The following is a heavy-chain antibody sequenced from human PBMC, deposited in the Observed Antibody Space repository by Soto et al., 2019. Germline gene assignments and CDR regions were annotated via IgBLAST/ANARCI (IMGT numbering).Heavy chain of an antibody. CDR3: ARAIGYDRIWFDP. D-gene: IGHD3-3*01. J-gene: IGHJ5*02. V-gene: IGHV1-69*13. CDR2: IIPIFGTA. Sequence: SVKVSCKASGYTFTSYAISWVRQAPGQGLEWMGGIIPIFGTANYAQKFQGRVTITADESMSTAYMELSSLRSEDTAVYYCARAIGYDRIWFDPWGQGTLVTVSS. CDR1: GYTFTSYA.